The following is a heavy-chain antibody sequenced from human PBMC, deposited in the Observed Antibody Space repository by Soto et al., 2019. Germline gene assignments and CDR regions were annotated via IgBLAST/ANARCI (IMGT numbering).Heavy chain of an antibody. D-gene: IGHD4-17*01. CDR3: AKSSGDDYYYYYYMDV. V-gene: IGHV3-23*01. CDR2: ISGSGGST. Sequence: GGSLRLSCAASGFTFSSYAMSWVRQAPGKGLEWVSAISGSGGSTYYADSVKGRFTISRDNSKNTLYLQMNSLRAEDTAVYYCAKSSGDDYYYYYYMDVWGKGTTVTVSS. CDR1: GFTFSSYA. J-gene: IGHJ6*03.